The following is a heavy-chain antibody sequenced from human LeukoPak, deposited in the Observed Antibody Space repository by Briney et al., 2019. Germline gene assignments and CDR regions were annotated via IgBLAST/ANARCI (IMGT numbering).Heavy chain of an antibody. CDR1: GFTFSSYG. V-gene: IGHV3-30*18. J-gene: IGHJ5*02. D-gene: IGHD6-19*01. CDR3: AKGIAVAGSNWFDP. CDR2: ISYDGSNK. Sequence: GGSLRLSCAASGFTFSSYGMHWVRQAPGKGLEWVAVISYDGSNKHYADSVKGRFTISRDNSKNTLYLQMNSLRAEDTAVYYCAKGIAVAGSNWFDPWGQGTLVTVSS.